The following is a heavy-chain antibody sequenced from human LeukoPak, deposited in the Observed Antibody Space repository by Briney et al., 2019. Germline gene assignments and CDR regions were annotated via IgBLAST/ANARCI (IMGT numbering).Heavy chain of an antibody. CDR3: ARARGPDSSGYYKVDY. Sequence: PGGSLRLSCAASGFTLSSYSMNWVRQAPGKGLEWVSSISSSSSYIYYADSVKGRFTISRDNAKNSLYLQMNSLRAEDTAVYYCARARGPDSSGYYKVDYWGQGTLVTVSS. CDR1: GFTLSSYS. D-gene: IGHD3-22*01. J-gene: IGHJ4*02. V-gene: IGHV3-21*01. CDR2: ISSSSSYI.